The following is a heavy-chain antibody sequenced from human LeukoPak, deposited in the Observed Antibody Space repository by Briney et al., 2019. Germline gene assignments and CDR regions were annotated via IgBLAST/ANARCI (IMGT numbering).Heavy chain of an antibody. CDR2: ISFDGSQK. J-gene: IGHJ6*03. Sequence: GGSLRLSCAASGFTFSNYGMHWVRQAPGKGLEWVALISFDGSQKYYADSVKGRFTISRDNSKKTLYLQMNSLRAEDTAVYYCASGFGVGGYYYYYMDVWGKGTTVTVSS. D-gene: IGHD3-3*01. CDR1: GFTFSNYG. V-gene: IGHV3-30*02. CDR3: ASGFGVGGYYYYYMDV.